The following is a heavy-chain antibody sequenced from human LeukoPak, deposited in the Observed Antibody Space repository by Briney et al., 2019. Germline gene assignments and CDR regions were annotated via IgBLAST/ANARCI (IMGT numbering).Heavy chain of an antibody. CDR1: GGSIRSSYYY. Sequence: PSETLSLTCTVSGGSIRSSYYYWSWIRQPPGKGLEWIGEINHSGSTNYNPSLKSRVTISVDTSKNQFSLKLSSVTAADTAVYYCARGRRSGIAAAGSRWIRGCYFDYWGQGTLVTVSS. D-gene: IGHD6-13*01. V-gene: IGHV4-39*07. CDR3: ARGRRSGIAAAGSRWIRGCYFDY. J-gene: IGHJ4*02. CDR2: INHSGST.